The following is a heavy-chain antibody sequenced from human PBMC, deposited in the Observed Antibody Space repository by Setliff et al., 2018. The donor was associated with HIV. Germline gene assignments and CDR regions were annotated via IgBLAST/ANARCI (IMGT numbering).Heavy chain of an antibody. CDR2: ISTSNGYT. Sequence: ASVKVSCKASGYTFSSYEISWVRQAPGQGLEWMGRISTSNGYTNYAQKLQCRVTVTTDTSTSTAYMELRGLRSDDTAVYYCARGGSYWGDAFDIWGQGTMVTVSS. V-gene: IGHV1-18*01. D-gene: IGHD1-26*01. CDR3: ARGGSYWGDAFDI. J-gene: IGHJ3*02. CDR1: GYTFSSYE.